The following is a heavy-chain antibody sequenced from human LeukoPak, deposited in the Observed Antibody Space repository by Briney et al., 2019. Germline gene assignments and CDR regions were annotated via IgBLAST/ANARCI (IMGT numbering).Heavy chain of an antibody. D-gene: IGHD4-11*01. V-gene: IGHV3-23*01. J-gene: IGHJ4*02. CDR2: ISGSGGST. CDR3: AKAYSNYIQYQGYFDY. CDR1: GFTFSSYA. Sequence: GGSLRLSCAASGFTFSSYAMSWVRQAPGKGLEWVSAISGSGGSTYYADSVKGRFTISRDNSKNTLYLQMNSLRAEDTAVYYCAKAYSNYIQYQGYFDYWGQGTLVTVSS.